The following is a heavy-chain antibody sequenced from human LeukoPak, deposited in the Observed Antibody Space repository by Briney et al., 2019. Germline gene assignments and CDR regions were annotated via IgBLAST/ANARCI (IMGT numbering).Heavy chain of an antibody. V-gene: IGHV3-30*02. CDR3: ASPFAIAAAGTDWYFDL. CDR2: IRYDRSKE. J-gene: IGHJ2*01. D-gene: IGHD6-13*01. Sequence: GGSLRLSCAASGFSFGSYGMHWVRQAPGKGLEWVAFIRYDRSKEYYADSVKGRSTISRDNAKNSLYLQMNSLRAEDTAVYFCASPFAIAAAGTDWYFDLWGRGTLVTVSS. CDR1: GFSFGSYG.